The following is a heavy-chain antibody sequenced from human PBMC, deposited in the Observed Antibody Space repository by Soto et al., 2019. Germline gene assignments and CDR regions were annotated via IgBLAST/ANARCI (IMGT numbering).Heavy chain of an antibody. J-gene: IGHJ3*02. V-gene: IGHV5-10-1*01. Sequence: PGESLKISCKGSGYSFTIYWISWVRQMPGKGLEWMGRIDPSDSYTNYSPSFQGHVTISADKSISTAYLQWSSLKASDTAMYYCARLPSGYTSDDTFDIWGQGTMVTGSS. D-gene: IGHD3-3*01. CDR2: IDPSDSYT. CDR3: ARLPSGYTSDDTFDI. CDR1: GYSFTIYW.